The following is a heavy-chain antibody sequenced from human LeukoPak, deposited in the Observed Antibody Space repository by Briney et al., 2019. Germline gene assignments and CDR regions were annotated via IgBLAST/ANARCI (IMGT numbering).Heavy chain of an antibody. D-gene: IGHD6-13*01. J-gene: IGHJ4*02. CDR3: ARARIYSSSWYFDY. V-gene: IGHV4-59*01. CDR1: GGSISSYY. CDR2: IYYSGST. Sequence: SETLSLTCTVSGGSISSYYWRWIRQPPGKGLEWIGYIYYSGSTNYNPSLKSRVTISVDTSKNQFALKLSSVTAADTAVYYCARARIYSSSWYFDYWGQGTLVTVAS.